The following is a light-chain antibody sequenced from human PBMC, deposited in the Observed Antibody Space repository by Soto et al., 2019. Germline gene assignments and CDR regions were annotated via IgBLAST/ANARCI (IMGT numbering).Light chain of an antibody. CDR1: QSILFTSNNKNC. V-gene: IGKV4-1*01. Sequence: DIVMTQSPDSVAVSLGERATINCKSTQSILFTSNNKNCLAWYQQKAGQAPKLLISWASTRESGVPDRFSSNGSGTDFTFTITSLQAEDVAVYYCQQFYKTPNTFGQGTKLEI. J-gene: IGKJ2*01. CDR2: WAS. CDR3: QQFYKTPNT.